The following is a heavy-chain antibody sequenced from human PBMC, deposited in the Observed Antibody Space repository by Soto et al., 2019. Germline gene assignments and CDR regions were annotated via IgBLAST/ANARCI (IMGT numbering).Heavy chain of an antibody. CDR2: IYTSGST. J-gene: IGHJ5*02. V-gene: IGHV4-4*07. Sequence: AETLSLTCTVSGGSISSYYWSWIRQPAGKGLEWIGRIYTSGSTNYNPSLKSRVTMSVDTSKNQFSLKLSSVTAADTAVYYCARDVLRFLEWSPRGFDPWGQGTLVTVSS. CDR3: ARDVLRFLEWSPRGFDP. D-gene: IGHD3-3*01. CDR1: GGSISSYY.